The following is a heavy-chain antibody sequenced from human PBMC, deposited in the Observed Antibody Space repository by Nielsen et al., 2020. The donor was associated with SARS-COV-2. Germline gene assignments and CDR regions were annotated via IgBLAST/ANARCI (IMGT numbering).Heavy chain of an antibody. CDR1: GYTFTSYV. D-gene: IGHD3-3*01. CDR2: INAGNGNT. V-gene: IGHV1-3*01. J-gene: IGHJ6*02. CDR3: ARAPSDYYGMDV. Sequence: ASVKVSCKASGYTFTSYVMHWVRQAPGQRLEWMGWINAGNGNTKYSQKFQGRVTITRDTSASTAYMELSSLRSEDTAVYYCARAPSDYYGMDVWGQGTTVTVSS.